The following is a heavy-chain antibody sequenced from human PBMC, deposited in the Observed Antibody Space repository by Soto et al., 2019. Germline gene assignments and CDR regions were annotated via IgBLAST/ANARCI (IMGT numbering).Heavy chain of an antibody. CDR3: ARHSLALRKNNWFDP. V-gene: IGHV4-39*01. CDR1: GDSIISSDFC. D-gene: IGHD3-3*02. Sequence: LSLTCTVSGDSIISSDFCWGWVRQPPGKGLEWIGSIFYLGSSYYNPSLKSRVTMSVDTSKNQFSLRLRSVTAADTALYFCARHSLALRKNNWFDPWGQGIMVTVSS. CDR2: IFYLGSS. J-gene: IGHJ5*02.